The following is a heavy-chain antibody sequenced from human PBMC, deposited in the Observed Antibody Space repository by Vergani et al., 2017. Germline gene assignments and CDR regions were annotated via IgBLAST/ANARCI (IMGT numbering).Heavy chain of an antibody. D-gene: IGHD3-3*01. Sequence: QVQLVQSGAEVKKPGSSVKVSCKASGATFRSNTISWVRQAPGQGLEWMGGIIPSFGTANYAQKFQGRVTITADESTSTAYMELSSLRSEDTAVYYCASRDITIFGVVIIRGDYYYGMDVWGQGTTVTVSS. CDR2: IIPSFGTA. V-gene: IGHV1-69*12. J-gene: IGHJ6*02. CDR3: ASRDITIFGVVIIRGDYYYGMDV. CDR1: GATFRSNT.